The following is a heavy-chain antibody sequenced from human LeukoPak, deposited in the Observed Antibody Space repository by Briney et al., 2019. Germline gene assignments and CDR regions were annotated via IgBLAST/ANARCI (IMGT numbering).Heavy chain of an antibody. CDR1: GFTFSSYS. Sequence: GGSLRLSCAASGFTFSSYSMNWVRPAPGKGLEWVSSISSSSSYIYYADSVKGRFTISRDNAKNSLYLQMNSLRAEDTAVYYCARDRTAVAGWGAFDIWGQGTMVTVSS. V-gene: IGHV3-21*01. J-gene: IGHJ3*02. CDR3: ARDRTAVAGWGAFDI. D-gene: IGHD6-19*01. CDR2: ISSSSSYI.